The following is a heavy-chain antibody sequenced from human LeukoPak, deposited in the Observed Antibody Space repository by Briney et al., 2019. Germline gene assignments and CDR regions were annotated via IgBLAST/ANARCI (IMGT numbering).Heavy chain of an antibody. CDR3: ARDDDSSGYLRR. CDR1: GFTFSSYG. CDR2: IRYDGSNK. J-gene: IGHJ4*02. D-gene: IGHD3-22*01. Sequence: GGSLRLSCAASGFTFSSYGMHWVRQAPGKGLEWVAFIRYDGSNKYYADSVKGRFTISRDNSKNTLYLQMNSLRAEDTAVYYCARDDDSSGYLRRWGQGTLVTVSS. V-gene: IGHV3-30*02.